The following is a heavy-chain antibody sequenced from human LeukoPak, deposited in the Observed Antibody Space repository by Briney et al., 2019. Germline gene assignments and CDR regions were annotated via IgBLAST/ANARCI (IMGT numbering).Heavy chain of an antibody. CDR1: GFTFSSYS. J-gene: IGHJ4*02. CDR3: ATYYYASGSSD. Sequence: GGSLRLSCAASGFTFSSYSMSWVRQAPGKGLDWASYISTSSSTIYYADSVRGRFTISRDNAKNSLYLQMNSLRAEDTAVYYCATYYYASGSSDWGQGTLVTVSS. D-gene: IGHD3-10*01. CDR2: ISTSSSTI. V-gene: IGHV3-48*04.